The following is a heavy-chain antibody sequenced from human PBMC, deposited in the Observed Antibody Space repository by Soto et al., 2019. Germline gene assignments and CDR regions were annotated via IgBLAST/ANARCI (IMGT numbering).Heavy chain of an antibody. CDR3: TTLNTMLRS. J-gene: IGHJ5*02. CDR1: GITFSNAW. D-gene: IGHD3-10*01. CDR2: IKSKTDGGTT. V-gene: IGHV3-15*01. Sequence: PGGSLRLSCAASGITFSNAWMTWVRQAPGKGLEWVGRIKSKTDGGTTDYAAPVKDRFTISREDSENTVYLQMNSLNYVDIAVYYCTTLNTMLRSWGQGTLVTVSS.